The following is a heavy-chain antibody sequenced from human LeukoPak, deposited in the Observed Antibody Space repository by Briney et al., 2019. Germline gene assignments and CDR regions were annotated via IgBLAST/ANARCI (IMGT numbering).Heavy chain of an antibody. V-gene: IGHV4-30-2*01. CDR2: IYHSGST. J-gene: IGHJ6*02. Sequence: SETLSLTCAVSGGSISSGGYSWSWIRQPPGKGLEWIGYIYHSGSTYYNPSLKSRVTISVDRSKNQFSLKLSSVTAADTAVYYCARGGVVPAAMIYYYYGMDVWGQGTTVTVSS. D-gene: IGHD2-2*01. CDR3: ARGGVVPAAMIYYYYGMDV. CDR1: GGSISSGGYS.